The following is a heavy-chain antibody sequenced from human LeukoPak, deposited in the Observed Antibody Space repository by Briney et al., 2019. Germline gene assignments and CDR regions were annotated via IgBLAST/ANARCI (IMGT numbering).Heavy chain of an antibody. J-gene: IGHJ4*02. CDR1: GFTFTNYA. Sequence: GGSLRLSCAASGFTFTNYAMSWVRQAPGKGLEWVSAISGNGGSTYYADSVKCRFTISRDNSKNTLYLQMNSLRAEDTAVYYCAKFRPITSVAGTIFHYWGQGALVTVSS. CDR3: AKFRPITSVAGTIFHY. CDR2: ISGNGGST. V-gene: IGHV3-23*01. D-gene: IGHD6-19*01.